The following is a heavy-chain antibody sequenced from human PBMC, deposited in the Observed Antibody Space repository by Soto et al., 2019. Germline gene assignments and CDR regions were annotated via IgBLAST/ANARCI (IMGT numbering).Heavy chain of an antibody. D-gene: IGHD4-17*01. Sequence: SQTLSLTCTVSGGSVSSNSYSWGWIRQSPGKGLEWIGTIYSSENTYYNPSLKSRVTISIDTSNKHLSLHLSSVTAADTAVYYCARQKVSRFYGEVDFFDYWGLGTLVTVSS. J-gene: IGHJ4*02. V-gene: IGHV4-39*07. CDR2: IYSSENT. CDR1: GGSVSSNSYS. CDR3: ARQKVSRFYGEVDFFDY.